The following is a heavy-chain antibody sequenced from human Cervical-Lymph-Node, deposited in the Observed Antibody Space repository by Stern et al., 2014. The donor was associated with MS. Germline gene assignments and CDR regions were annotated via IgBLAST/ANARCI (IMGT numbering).Heavy chain of an antibody. V-gene: IGHV1-18*01. CDR2: IIASNGNT. Sequence: QVQLVQSGAEVKKPGASVKVSCKASGYTFTSYGISWVRQAPGQELEGMGWIIASNGNTHYAQNLQGRVTMTTDTSTSTASMELRSLRSDDTAVYYCARGRLGSENAFDILGQGTMVTVSS. J-gene: IGHJ3*02. D-gene: IGHD2-15*01. CDR1: GYTFTSYG. CDR3: ARGRLGSENAFDI.